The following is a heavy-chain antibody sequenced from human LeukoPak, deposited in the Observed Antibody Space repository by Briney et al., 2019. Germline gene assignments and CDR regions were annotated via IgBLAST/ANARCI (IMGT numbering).Heavy chain of an antibody. D-gene: IGHD3-22*01. V-gene: IGHV1-69*02. Sequence: ASVKVSCKASGGTFMRHSISWVRQAPGQGLEWMGRITPVLDISNYAQNFLGRVTITADESMSIAYMELSSLRSEDTAVYYCARFYYDSNGYYYGFDNWGQGTLVTVSS. CDR2: ITPVLDIS. CDR1: GGTFMRHS. J-gene: IGHJ4*02. CDR3: ARFYYDSNGYYYGFDN.